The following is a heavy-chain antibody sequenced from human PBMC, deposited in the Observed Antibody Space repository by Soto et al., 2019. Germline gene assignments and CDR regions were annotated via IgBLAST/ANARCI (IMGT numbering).Heavy chain of an antibody. V-gene: IGHV1-69*01. CDR1: GGTFSSYA. CDR3: ASTVASHAQDYYNYGMEV. CDR2: IIPIFGTA. Sequence: QVQLVQSGAEVKKPGSSVKVSCKASGGTFSSYAISWVRQAPGQGLEWMGGIIPIFGTANYAQKFQGRVTITADEPTSTAYMELSSLRSEAKAVYYCASTVASHAQDYYNYGMEVRGQGNTVTVSS. J-gene: IGHJ6*02.